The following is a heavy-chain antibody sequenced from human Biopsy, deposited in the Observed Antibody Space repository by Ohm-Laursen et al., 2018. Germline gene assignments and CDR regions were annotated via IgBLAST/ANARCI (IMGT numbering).Heavy chain of an antibody. J-gene: IGHJ4*02. CDR1: GYIFTSFG. CDR3: ARVREGGLLDY. D-gene: IGHD3-16*01. V-gene: IGHV1-18*01. Sequence: GASVKVSCNASGYIFTSFGVSWVRQAPGHGLEWMGWVSTYNGNTEYEQKFQGRVTMTIDTSANTAYMELRSLRSDDTAVYFCARVREGGLLDYWGQGILVTVSS. CDR2: VSTYNGNT.